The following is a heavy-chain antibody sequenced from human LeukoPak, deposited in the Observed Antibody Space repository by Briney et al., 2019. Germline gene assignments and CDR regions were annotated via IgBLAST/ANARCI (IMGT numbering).Heavy chain of an antibody. CDR2: IYSGGST. CDR1: GLTVSSNY. CDR3: AREYSSSWSRYYYYYMDV. J-gene: IGHJ6*03. V-gene: IGHV3-53*01. D-gene: IGHD6-13*01. Sequence: PGGSLRLSCAASGLTVSSNYMSWVRQAPGKGLEWVSVIYSGGSTYYADSVKGRFTISRDNSKNTLYLQMNSLRAEDTAVYYCAREYSSSWSRYYYYYMDVWGKGTTVTVSS.